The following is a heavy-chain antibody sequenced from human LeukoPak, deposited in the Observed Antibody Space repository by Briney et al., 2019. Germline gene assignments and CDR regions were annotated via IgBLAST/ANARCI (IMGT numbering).Heavy chain of an antibody. D-gene: IGHD3-22*01. CDR2: MSFSGST. Sequence: SETLSLTCTVSGASISSSNYYWGWIRQAPGKGLEWIATMSFSGSTFYNPSLKSRVTMSTDTSKSQTSLNLKSVTAADTAVYYCARVVSSGSRHFFDYWGQGTLVTVSS. V-gene: IGHV4-39*07. CDR1: GASISSSNYY. CDR3: ARVVSSGSRHFFDY. J-gene: IGHJ4*02.